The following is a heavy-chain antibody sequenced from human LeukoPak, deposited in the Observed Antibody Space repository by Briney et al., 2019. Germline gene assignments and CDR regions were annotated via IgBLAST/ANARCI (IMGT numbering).Heavy chain of an antibody. D-gene: IGHD3-22*01. Sequence: SETLSLTCTVSGGSISTYYWSWIRQPPGKGPEWIGYINDSGSTNYNPSLKSRVTISADTSKNQFSLKLTSVTAADTALYYCARDSILPLNYYQSSASGYAFDIWGQGTMVTVSS. CDR3: ARDSILPLNYYQSSASGYAFDI. J-gene: IGHJ3*02. V-gene: IGHV4-59*01. CDR1: GGSISTYY. CDR2: INDSGST.